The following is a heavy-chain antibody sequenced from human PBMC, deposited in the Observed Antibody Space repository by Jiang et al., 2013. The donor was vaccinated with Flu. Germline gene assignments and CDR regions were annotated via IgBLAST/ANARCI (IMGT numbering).Heavy chain of an antibody. CDR3: AKDPTIFGVVIIGYYFDY. D-gene: IGHD3-3*01. CDR1: GFTFSSYG. J-gene: IGHJ4*02. Sequence: SGFTFSSYGMHWVRQAPGKGLEWVAVISYDGSNKYYADSVKGRFTISRDNSKNTLYLQMNSLRAEDTAVYYCAKDPTIFGVVIIGYYFDYWGQGTLVTVSS. V-gene: IGHV3-30*18. CDR2: ISYDGSNK.